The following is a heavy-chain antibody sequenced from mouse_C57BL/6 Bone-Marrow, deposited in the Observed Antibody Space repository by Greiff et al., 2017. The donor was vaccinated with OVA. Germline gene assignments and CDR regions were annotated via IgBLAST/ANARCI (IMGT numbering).Heavy chain of an antibody. CDR3: DRSSVYYGSSYNY. V-gene: IGHV14-3*01. Sequence: VQLQQSVAELVRPGASVKLSCTASGFNIKNTYMHWVQQRPEQGLEWIGRIDPANGNTKYAPKFQGRATITADTSSNTAYLQLSSLTTEDTTNYYCDRSSVYYGSSYNYWGQGTTLTVSS. CDR1: GFNIKNTY. J-gene: IGHJ2*01. CDR2: IDPANGNT. D-gene: IGHD1-1*01.